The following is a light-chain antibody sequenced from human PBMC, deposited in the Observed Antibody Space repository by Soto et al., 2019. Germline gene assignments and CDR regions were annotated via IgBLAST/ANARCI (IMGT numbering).Light chain of an antibody. CDR2: DTN. CDR1: SSNIGAGFD. Sequence: QSVLTQPPSVSGATGQRVTISCTGSSSNIGAGFDVHWYQHLPGTVPKLLIYDTNKRPSGVPDRFSGSKSGASASLAITWLQTEDEGEYFGQSDEGSLTVIFGGVTKLTVL. CDR3: QSDEGSLTVI. V-gene: IGLV1-40*03. J-gene: IGLJ2*01.